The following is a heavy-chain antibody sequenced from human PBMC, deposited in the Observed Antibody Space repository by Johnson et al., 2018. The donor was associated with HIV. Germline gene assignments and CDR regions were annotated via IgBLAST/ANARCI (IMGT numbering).Heavy chain of an antibody. V-gene: IGHV3-15*01. Sequence: MLLVESGGGLVKPGGSLRLSCAASGFTFSNAWMSWVRQAPGKGLEWVGRIKSKTDGGTTDYAAPVKGRFTISRDDSKNTLYLQMNSLRAEDTAVYYCAKESETYGGNIGFEHPFDIWGQGTMVTVSS. CDR3: AKESETYGGNIGFEHPFDI. D-gene: IGHD4-23*01. CDR1: GFTFSNAW. J-gene: IGHJ3*02. CDR2: IKSKTDGGTT.